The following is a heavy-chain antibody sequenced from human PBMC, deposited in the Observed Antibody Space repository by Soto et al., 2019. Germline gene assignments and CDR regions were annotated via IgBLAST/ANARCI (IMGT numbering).Heavy chain of an antibody. CDR1: GFTFSNYA. Sequence: EVQLLESGGGLVQPGGSLRLSCAASGFTFSNYAVTWVRQAPGKGLEWVSTISGSGVSTYYADSVKGRFTISRDNSKNTLYLQMNRLRAEDTAVYYCAKDQGSSWYEIDYWGQGTLVTVSS. J-gene: IGHJ4*02. V-gene: IGHV3-23*01. CDR3: AKDQGSSWYEIDY. CDR2: ISGSGVST. D-gene: IGHD6-13*01.